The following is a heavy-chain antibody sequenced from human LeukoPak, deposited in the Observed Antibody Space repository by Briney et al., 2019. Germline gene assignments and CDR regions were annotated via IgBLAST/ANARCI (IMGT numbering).Heavy chain of an antibody. D-gene: IGHD3-3*02. CDR3: ARSSRPFLEWQNYYYYYYMDV. Sequence: GASVKVSCKASGYTFTRYAMNWMRQAPGQGLEWMGWINTNTGNPRYAQGFTGRFVFSLDTSVGTAYLQISSLKAEDTAVYYCARSSRPFLEWQNYYYYYYMDVWGKGTTVTVSS. V-gene: IGHV7-4-1*02. CDR1: GYTFTRYA. J-gene: IGHJ6*03. CDR2: INTNTGNP.